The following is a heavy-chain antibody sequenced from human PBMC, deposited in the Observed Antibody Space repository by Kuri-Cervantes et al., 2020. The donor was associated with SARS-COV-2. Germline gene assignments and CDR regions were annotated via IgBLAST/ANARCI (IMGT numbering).Heavy chain of an antibody. V-gene: IGHV5-51*01. CDR2: IYPGDSDT. CDR1: GYSFTSYW. J-gene: IGHJ6*02. CDR3: ARQSRGATATVTTDYYYYGMDV. Sequence: KVSCKGSGYSFTSYWIGWVRQMPGKGLEWMGIIYPGDSDTRYSPYFQGQVTISADKSISTAYLQWSSLKASDTAMYYCARQSRGATATVTTDYYYYGMDVWGQGTTVTVSS. D-gene: IGHD4-17*01.